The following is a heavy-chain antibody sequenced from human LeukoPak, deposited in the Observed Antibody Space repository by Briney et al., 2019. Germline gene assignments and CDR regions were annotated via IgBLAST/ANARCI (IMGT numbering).Heavy chain of an antibody. V-gene: IGHV4-4*07. D-gene: IGHD6-6*01. J-gene: IGHJ2*01. CDR3: ARFFQESSSSVWYFDL. Sequence: SETLSLTCTVSGGSISGYYWSWIRQPAGKGLEWIGRIYTSGSTNYNPSLKSRVTMSVDTSKNQFSLKLSSVTAADTAVYYCARFFQESSSSVWYFDLWGRGTLVTVSS. CDR2: IYTSGST. CDR1: GGSISGYY.